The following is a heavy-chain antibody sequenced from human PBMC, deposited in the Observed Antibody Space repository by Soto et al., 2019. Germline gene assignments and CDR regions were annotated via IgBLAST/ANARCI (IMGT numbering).Heavy chain of an antibody. CDR1: DFRFTTYV. CDR3: AKEGDFSNTFDH. V-gene: IGHV3-23*01. CDR2: ISGSGDTT. J-gene: IGHJ4*02. D-gene: IGHD4-4*01. Sequence: HPGGSLRLSCAASDFRFTTYVMNWVRQAPGKGLEWVSGISGSGDTTYYADSVKGRFTISRDSSKNTVYLQMNSLRAEDTAVYYCAKEGDFSNTFDHWGQGTLVTVSS.